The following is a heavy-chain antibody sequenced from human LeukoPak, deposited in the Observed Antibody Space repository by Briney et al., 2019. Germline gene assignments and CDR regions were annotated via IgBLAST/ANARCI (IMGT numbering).Heavy chain of an antibody. Sequence: PGGSLRLSCVGSGFAFSLYPMTWVRQAPGKGLEWVSTITDSGGITYYADSVKGRFTISRDNSKNTLFLQMSSLRAEDTAIYFCETPGFRFDPHPYWGQGTLVTVSS. D-gene: IGHD3-16*01. J-gene: IGHJ4*02. CDR2: ITDSGGIT. V-gene: IGHV3-23*01. CDR3: ETPGFRFDPHPY. CDR1: GFAFSLYP.